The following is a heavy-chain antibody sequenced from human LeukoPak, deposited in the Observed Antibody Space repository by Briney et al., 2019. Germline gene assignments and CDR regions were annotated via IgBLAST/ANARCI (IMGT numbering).Heavy chain of an antibody. CDR2: IYTSGST. Sequence: SETLSLTCAVSGYSISSGYYWGWIRQPAGKGLEWIGRIYTSGSTNYNPSLKSRATMSVDTSKNQFSLKLSSVTAADTAVYYCARDLSRMYYYDSSGYYIPPTHAFDIWGQGTMVTVSS. CDR1: GYSISSGYY. J-gene: IGHJ3*02. D-gene: IGHD3-22*01. V-gene: IGHV4-4*07. CDR3: ARDLSRMYYYDSSGYYIPPTHAFDI.